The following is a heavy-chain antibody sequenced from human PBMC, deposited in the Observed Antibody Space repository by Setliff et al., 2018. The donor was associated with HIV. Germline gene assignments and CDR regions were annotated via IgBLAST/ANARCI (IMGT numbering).Heavy chain of an antibody. D-gene: IGHD6-13*01. J-gene: IGHJ4*02. CDR2: INAGNGNT. CDR1: GYTFSYA. Sequence: ASVKVSCKASGYTFSYAMHWVRQAPGQRLEWMGWINAGNGNTKYSQKFQGRVTITRDTSASTAYMELSSLRSEDTAVYYCARGGAGRPRPIDYWGQGTLVTVSS. CDR3: ARGGAGRPRPIDY. V-gene: IGHV1-3*01.